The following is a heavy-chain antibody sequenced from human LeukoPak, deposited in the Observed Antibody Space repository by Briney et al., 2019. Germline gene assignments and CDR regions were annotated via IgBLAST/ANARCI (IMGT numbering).Heavy chain of an antibody. Sequence: GESLKISCKGSGHSFTSYWIGWVRQMPGKGLEWMGIIYPGDSDTRYSPSFQGQVTISADKSISTAYLQWSSLKASDTAMYYCARLGPYGGNSGYFDYWGQGTLVTVSS. CDR2: IYPGDSDT. V-gene: IGHV5-51*01. D-gene: IGHD4-23*01. CDR1: GHSFTSYW. J-gene: IGHJ4*02. CDR3: ARLGPYGGNSGYFDY.